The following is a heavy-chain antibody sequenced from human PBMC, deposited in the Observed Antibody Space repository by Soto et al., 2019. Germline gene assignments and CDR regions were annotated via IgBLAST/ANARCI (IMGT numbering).Heavy chain of an antibody. J-gene: IGHJ4*02. V-gene: IGHV4-39*01. D-gene: IGHD4-17*01. CDR3: ARQGLVTTFDY. CDR1: GGSISSSSYY. Sequence: QLQLQESGPGLVKPSETLSLTCTVSGGSISSSSYYWGWIRQPPGKGLEWIGSIYYSGSTYYNPSLKSRVTIPVDTSKNQFSLKLSSVTAADTAVYYCARQGLVTTFDYWGQGTLVTVSS. CDR2: IYYSGST.